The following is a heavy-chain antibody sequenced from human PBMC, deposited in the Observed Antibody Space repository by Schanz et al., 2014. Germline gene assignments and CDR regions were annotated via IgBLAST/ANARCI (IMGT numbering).Heavy chain of an antibody. CDR3: ARETTISTGGAFDV. CDR1: GFSFSDYY. D-gene: IGHD3-9*01. J-gene: IGHJ3*01. Sequence: QVHLLESGGGLVEPGGSLRLSCAASGFSFSDYYMSWIRQAPGKGLEWISFINTGSNYINYADSVKGRFTISRDNTKNSLFLQLNSLRADDTAVYYCARETTISTGGAFDVWGQGTMVTVSS. V-gene: IGHV3-11*05. CDR2: INTGSNYI.